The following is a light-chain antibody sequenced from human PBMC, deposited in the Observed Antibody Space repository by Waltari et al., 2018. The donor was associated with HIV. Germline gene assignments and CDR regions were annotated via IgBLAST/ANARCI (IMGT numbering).Light chain of an antibody. J-gene: IGKJ4*01. V-gene: IGKV3-15*01. CDR1: QGVSSN. CDR2: RAS. Sequence: EIVMTQSPATLSVSPGERATLSCRASQGVSSNLAWYQQKPGQAPRLLIYRASTRATGIPARFSGSGSGTEFTLTISSLQSEDFADYYCQQYNNWPLTFGGGTKVEIK. CDR3: QQYNNWPLT.